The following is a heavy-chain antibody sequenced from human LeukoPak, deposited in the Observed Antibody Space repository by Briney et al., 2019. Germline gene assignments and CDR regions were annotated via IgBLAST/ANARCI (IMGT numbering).Heavy chain of an antibody. CDR2: IYTSGST. J-gene: IGHJ5*02. Sequence: PSETLSLTCTVSGGSISSYYWSWIRQPAGKGLEWIGRIYTSGSTNYNPSLKSRVTMSVDTSKNQFSLKLSSVTAADTAVYYCARDQATRGWLLYGNWFDHWGQGTLVTVSS. CDR1: GGSISSYY. D-gene: IGHD3-9*01. V-gene: IGHV4-4*07. CDR3: ARDQATRGWLLYGNWFDH.